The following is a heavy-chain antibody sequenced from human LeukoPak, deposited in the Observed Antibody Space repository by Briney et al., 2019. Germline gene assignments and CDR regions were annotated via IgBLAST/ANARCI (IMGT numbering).Heavy chain of an antibody. CDR3: TTSLWAIIPY. Sequence: GGSLRLSCAASGFTFSNAWMSWVRQAPGKGLEWVSRIKSKTDGGTTDYAAPVKGRFTISRDDSKNTLYLQMNSLKTEDTAVYYCTTSLWAIIPYWGQGTLVTVSS. CDR2: IKSKTDGGTT. V-gene: IGHV3-15*01. D-gene: IGHD1-26*01. CDR1: GFTFSNAW. J-gene: IGHJ4*02.